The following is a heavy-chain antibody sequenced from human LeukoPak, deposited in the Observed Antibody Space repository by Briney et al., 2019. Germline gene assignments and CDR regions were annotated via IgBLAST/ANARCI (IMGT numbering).Heavy chain of an antibody. J-gene: IGHJ4*02. Sequence: ASVKVSCKASGGTFSSYAISWVRQAPGQGLEWMGGIIPIFGTANYAQKFQGRVTITADESTSTAYMELRSLRSDDTAVYYCARGLVATANFDYWGQGTLVTVSS. V-gene: IGHV1-69*13. CDR2: IIPIFGTA. CDR3: ARGLVATANFDY. CDR1: GGTFSSYA. D-gene: IGHD5-18*01.